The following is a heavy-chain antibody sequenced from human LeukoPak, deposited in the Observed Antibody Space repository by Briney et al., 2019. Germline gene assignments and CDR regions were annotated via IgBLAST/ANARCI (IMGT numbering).Heavy chain of an antibody. D-gene: IGHD2-2*01. Sequence: SETLSLTCTVSGGSISSGDYYWSWIRQPPGKGLEWIGYIYYSGSTYYNPSLKSRVTISVDTSKNQFSLKLSSVTGADTAVYYCARAVCSNVGSTSCCFDYWGQGTLVTVSS. J-gene: IGHJ4*02. V-gene: IGHV4-30-4*08. CDR2: IYYSGST. CDR1: GGSISSGDYY. CDR3: ARAVCSNVGSTSCCFDY.